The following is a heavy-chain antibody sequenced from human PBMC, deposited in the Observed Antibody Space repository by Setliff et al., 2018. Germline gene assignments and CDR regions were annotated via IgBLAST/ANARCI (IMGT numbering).Heavy chain of an antibody. Sequence: PGGSLRLSCAASGFTFSSYEMNWVRQAPGKGLEWVSYISDSGSTKYYADSVKGRFTISRDNAKNSLYLQMNNLRAEDTAVYYCARGGYSYGYWGQGTLVTVSS. CDR1: GFTFSSYE. V-gene: IGHV3-48*03. J-gene: IGHJ4*02. D-gene: IGHD5-18*01. CDR3: ARGGYSYGY. CDR2: ISDSGSTK.